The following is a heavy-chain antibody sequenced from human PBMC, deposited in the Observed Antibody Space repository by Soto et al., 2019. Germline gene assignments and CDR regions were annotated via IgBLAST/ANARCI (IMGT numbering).Heavy chain of an antibody. Sequence: PSEALSLTCIFSGRSISSDGYYWSWIRQHPGKGMGWIGCIYYSGSTYYNPSLKSRVTISVDTSKNQFSLKLSSVTAADTAVYYCARAVSAAAGNYYYYGMDVWGQGTTVT. CDR1: GRSISSDGYY. J-gene: IGHJ6*02. V-gene: IGHV4-31*03. CDR2: IYYSGST. D-gene: IGHD6-13*01. CDR3: ARAVSAAAGNYYYYGMDV.